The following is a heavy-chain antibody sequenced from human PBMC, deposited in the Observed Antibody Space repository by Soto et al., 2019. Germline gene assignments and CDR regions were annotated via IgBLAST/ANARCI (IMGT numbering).Heavy chain of an antibody. CDR1: GYTFTSYF. Sequence: QVQLVQSGAEVKKPGASVKVSCKASGYTFTSYFMHWVRQAPGQGLESMGIINPSGGSTSYAQKFQGRVTRTRDTYTSTVYMELSSLRSEDTAVYYCARVYCSGGSCYSIDYWGQGTLVTVSS. V-gene: IGHV1-46*03. CDR3: ARVYCSGGSCYSIDY. CDR2: INPSGGST. D-gene: IGHD2-15*01. J-gene: IGHJ4*02.